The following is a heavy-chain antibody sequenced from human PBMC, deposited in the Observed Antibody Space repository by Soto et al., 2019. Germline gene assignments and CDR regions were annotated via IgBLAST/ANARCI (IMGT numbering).Heavy chain of an antibody. D-gene: IGHD5-12*01. Sequence: GGSLRLSCAASGFTFSSYSMNWVRQAPGKGLEWASSISSSSSYIYYADSVKGRFTISRDNAKNSLYLQMNSLRAEDTAVYYCARVALTKIIVATYYAFDIRRQRTTVTVSS. V-gene: IGHV3-21*01. J-gene: IGHJ3*02. CDR1: GFTFSSYS. CDR2: ISSSSSYI. CDR3: ARVALTKIIVATYYAFDI.